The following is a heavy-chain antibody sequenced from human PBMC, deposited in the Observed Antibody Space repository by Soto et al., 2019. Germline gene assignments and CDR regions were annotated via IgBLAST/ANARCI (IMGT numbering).Heavy chain of an antibody. CDR1: GGSISSSNW. CDR2: IYHSGST. V-gene: IGHV4-4*02. J-gene: IGHJ4*02. D-gene: IGHD6-19*01. Sequence: QVQLQAWAGGLVKPSGPLSITCAVSGGSISSSNWWCWVRQPPGKGLEWIGEIYHSGSTNYNPSLKSRVTISVDKSKNQFSLKLSSVTAADTAVYYCARVAVAGTRVDYWGQGTLVTVSS. CDR3: ARVAVAGTRVDY.